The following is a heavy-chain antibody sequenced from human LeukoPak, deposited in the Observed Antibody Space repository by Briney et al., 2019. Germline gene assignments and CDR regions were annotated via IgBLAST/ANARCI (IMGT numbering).Heavy chain of an antibody. Sequence: PGGSLRPSCTASGFTFGDYAMSWVRQAPGKGLEWVGFIRSKAYGGTTEYAASVKGRFTISRDDSKSIAYLQMNSLKTEDTAVYYCTPTSGLNGDDLASRGVIDYWGQGTLVTVSS. CDR2: IRSKAYGGTT. J-gene: IGHJ4*02. CDR1: GFTFGDYA. D-gene: IGHD7-27*01. V-gene: IGHV3-49*04. CDR3: TPTSGLNGDDLASRGVIDY.